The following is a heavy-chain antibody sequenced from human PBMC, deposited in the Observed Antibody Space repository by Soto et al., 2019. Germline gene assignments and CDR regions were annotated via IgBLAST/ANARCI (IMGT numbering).Heavy chain of an antibody. CDR1: GFSFTSYW. CDR3: ARRTSSGEDAFDI. CDR2: IYPGDSDT. J-gene: IGHJ3*02. V-gene: IGHV5-51*01. Sequence: PGESLKISCKGSGFSFTSYWIGWVRQMPGKGLECMGIIYPGDSDTRYSPSFQGQVTISADKSIRTAYLQWSSLKASDTAMYYCARRTSSGEDAFDIWGQGTTVTVSS. D-gene: IGHD3-22*01.